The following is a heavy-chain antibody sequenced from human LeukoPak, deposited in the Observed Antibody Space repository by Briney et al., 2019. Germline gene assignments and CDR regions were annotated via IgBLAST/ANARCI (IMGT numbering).Heavy chain of an antibody. Sequence: SETLSLTCTVSGASINDFYWTWIRQPPGKGLEWIGYIYYSGSTNYNPSLKSRVTISVDTSKNQFSLKLSSVTAADTAVYYCARRYSSSWPTFRDAFDIWGQGTMVTVSS. D-gene: IGHD6-13*01. J-gene: IGHJ3*02. V-gene: IGHV4-59*08. CDR3: ARRYSSSWPTFRDAFDI. CDR2: IYYSGST. CDR1: GASINDFY.